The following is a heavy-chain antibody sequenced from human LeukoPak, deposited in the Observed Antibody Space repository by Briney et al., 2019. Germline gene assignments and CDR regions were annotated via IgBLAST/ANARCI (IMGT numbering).Heavy chain of an antibody. Sequence: ASVKVSCKASGYTFTGYYMHWVRQAPGQGLEWMGWINPNSGGTNYAQKFQGRVTMTRDTSISTAYMELSRLRSDDTAVYYCARDRGYSYGSPDNWFDPWGQGTLVTVSS. CDR3: ARDRGYSYGSPDNWFDP. V-gene: IGHV1-2*02. CDR1: GYTFTGYY. CDR2: INPNSGGT. J-gene: IGHJ5*02. D-gene: IGHD5-18*01.